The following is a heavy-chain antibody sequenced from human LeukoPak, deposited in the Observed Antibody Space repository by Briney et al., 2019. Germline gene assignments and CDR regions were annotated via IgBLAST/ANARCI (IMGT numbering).Heavy chain of an antibody. Sequence: ASVKVSCKASGYTFTSYGISWVRQAPGQGLEWVGWISAYNGNTNYAQKLQGRVTMTTDTSTSTAYMELRSLRSDDTAVYYCARDKDFWSGFGFDYWGQGTLVTVSS. D-gene: IGHD3-3*01. V-gene: IGHV1-18*01. J-gene: IGHJ4*02. CDR3: ARDKDFWSGFGFDY. CDR1: GYTFTSYG. CDR2: ISAYNGNT.